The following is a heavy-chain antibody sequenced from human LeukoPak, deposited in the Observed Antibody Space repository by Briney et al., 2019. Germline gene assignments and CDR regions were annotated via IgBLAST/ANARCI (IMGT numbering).Heavy chain of an antibody. D-gene: IGHD3-22*01. CDR3: ARDSSYYYDSSGYSFDY. V-gene: IGHV4-61*02. J-gene: IGHJ4*02. Sequence: SQTLSLTCTVSGGSISSGSYYWSWIRQPAGKGLEWIGRIYTSGSTNYNPSLKSRVTISVDTSKNQFSLKLSSVTAADTAVYYCARDSSYYYDSSGYSFDYWGQGTLVTVSS. CDR1: GGSISSGSYY. CDR2: IYTSGST.